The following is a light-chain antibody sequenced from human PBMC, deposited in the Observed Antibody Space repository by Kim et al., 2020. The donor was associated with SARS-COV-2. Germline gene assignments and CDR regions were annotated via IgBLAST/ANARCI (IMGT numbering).Light chain of an antibody. CDR1: SSDVGCYNL. J-gene: IGLJ2*01. Sequence: SNPVSCTGTSSDVGCYNLVSWYQQHPVKAPKLRIYEVSTRPSGFSSRFSGSKSGNTASLTISGLQAEDETDYYCCSYAGSSTLVFGGGTQLTVL. V-gene: IGLV2-23*02. CDR3: CSYAGSSTLV. CDR2: EVS.